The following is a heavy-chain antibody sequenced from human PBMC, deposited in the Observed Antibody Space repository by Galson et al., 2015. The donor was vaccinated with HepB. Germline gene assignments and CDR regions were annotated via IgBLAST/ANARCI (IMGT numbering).Heavy chain of an antibody. V-gene: IGHV1-69*13. CDR3: ARGATYYYDSSGYLAPFCC. J-gene: IGHJ4*02. CDR2: IIPIFGTA. Sequence: SVKVSCKASGGTFSSYAISWVRQAPGQGLEWMGGIIPIFGTANYAQKFQGRVTITADESTSTAYMELSGLRSEDTAVYYCARGATYYYDSSGYLAPFCCWGQGTLVTVSS. D-gene: IGHD3-22*01. CDR1: GGTFSSYA.